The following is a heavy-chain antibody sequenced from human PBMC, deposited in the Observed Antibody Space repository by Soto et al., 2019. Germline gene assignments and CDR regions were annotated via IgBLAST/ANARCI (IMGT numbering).Heavy chain of an antibody. V-gene: IGHV4-61*01. CDR1: GGSVSSETHF. J-gene: IGHJ4*02. Sequence: SETLSLTCSVSGGSVSSETHFWSWVRQPPGKGLEWIGYIHTSGITNSNPSLKSRVTISSDTSRNQFSLSLSSVTAADTTVYFCAREDMSGTYYFDYWRPRILVTVSS. CDR2: IHTSGIT. D-gene: IGHD2-15*01. CDR3: AREDMSGTYYFDY.